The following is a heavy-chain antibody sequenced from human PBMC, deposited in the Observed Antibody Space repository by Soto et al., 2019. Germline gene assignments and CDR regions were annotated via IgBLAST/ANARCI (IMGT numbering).Heavy chain of an antibody. CDR1: GFTFSTYT. D-gene: IGHD6-6*01. CDR2: ISSSSSYI. CDR3: AREGQSSSSVY. Sequence: GGSLRLSCAASGFTFSTYTMNWVRQAPGKGLEWVSSISSSSSYIYYADSVKGRFTISRDNAKNSLYLQLNSLRAEDTAVYYCAREGQSSSSVYWGQGTLVTV. J-gene: IGHJ4*02. V-gene: IGHV3-21*01.